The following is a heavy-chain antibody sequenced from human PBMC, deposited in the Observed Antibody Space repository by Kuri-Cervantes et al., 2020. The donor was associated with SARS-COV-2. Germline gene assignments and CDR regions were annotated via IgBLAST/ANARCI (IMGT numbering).Heavy chain of an antibody. Sequence: GSLRLSCAASGFTFDDYGMSWVRQAPGKGLEWIGSIYHSGSTYYNPSLKSRVTISVDTSKNQFSLKLSSVTAADTAVYYCARGPITLGYCSSTSCPLGGDYWGQGTLVTVSS. J-gene: IGHJ4*02. CDR1: GFTFDDYG. D-gene: IGHD2-2*01. CDR3: ARGPITLGYCSSTSCPLGGDY. CDR2: IYHSGST. V-gene: IGHV4-38-2*01.